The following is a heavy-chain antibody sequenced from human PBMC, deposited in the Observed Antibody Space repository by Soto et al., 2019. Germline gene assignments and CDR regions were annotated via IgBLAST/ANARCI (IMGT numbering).Heavy chain of an antibody. CDR2: INVGNGGT. V-gene: IGHV1-3*01. J-gene: IGHJ3*01. CDR3: ARQDAFDV. CDR1: GYTFSSYG. Sequence: QVQLVQSGAEVKKPGASVKVSCKASGYTFSSYGMHWVRQAPGHRLEWMGWINVGNGGTAYSQKFRPRVTITRDTSASTAYMELNSLISEDTAVYYCARQDAFDVRGQGTMVTVSS.